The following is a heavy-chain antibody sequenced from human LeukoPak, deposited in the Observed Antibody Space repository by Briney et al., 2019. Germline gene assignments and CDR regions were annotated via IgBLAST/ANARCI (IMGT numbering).Heavy chain of an antibody. CDR3: ARDLDVVVPAAIGPGGGWFAP. V-gene: IGHV1-69*13. J-gene: IGHJ5*02. CDR1: GGTFSSYA. CDR2: IIPIFGTA. Sequence: GASVKVSCKASGGTFSSYAISWVRQAPGQGLEWMGGIIPIFGTANYAQKFQGRVTITADESTSTAYMELSSLRSEDTAVYYCARDLDVVVPAAIGPGGGWFAPWAQEPLVPV. D-gene: IGHD2-2*01.